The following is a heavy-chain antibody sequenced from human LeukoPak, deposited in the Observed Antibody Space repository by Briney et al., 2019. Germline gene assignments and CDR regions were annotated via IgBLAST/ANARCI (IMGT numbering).Heavy chain of an antibody. V-gene: IGHV4-34*01. J-gene: IGHJ4*02. CDR2: INHSGST. Sequence: SETLSLTCAVYGGSFSGYYWSWIRQPPGKGLEWIGEINHSGSTNYNPPLKSRVTISVDTSKNQFSLKLSSVTAADTAVYYCARGGRAARPVLDYWGQGTLVTVSS. D-gene: IGHD6-6*01. CDR1: GGSFSGYY. CDR3: ARGGRAARPVLDY.